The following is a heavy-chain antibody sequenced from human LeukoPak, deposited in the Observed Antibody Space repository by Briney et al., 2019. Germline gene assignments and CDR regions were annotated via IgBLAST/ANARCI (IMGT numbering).Heavy chain of an antibody. CDR3: AKAGQRSYAEAFDS. CDR2: IWHDGLNK. D-gene: IGHD3-16*01. J-gene: IGHJ4*02. CDR1: GSSPNNYA. Sequence: GGSLRLSCAASGSSPNNYAMHWVRQAPGKGLEWVAVIWHDGLNKFYADFLKGRFTISRDFSKDTVYLQMSGLTVEDTAVYYCAKAGQRSYAEAFDSWGQGTLVAVSS. V-gene: IGHV3-33*06.